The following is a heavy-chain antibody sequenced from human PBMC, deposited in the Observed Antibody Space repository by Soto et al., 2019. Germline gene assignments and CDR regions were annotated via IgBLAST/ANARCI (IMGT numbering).Heavy chain of an antibody. CDR1: GFTLKNYQ. Sequence: EVQLVESGGGLIQTGGSLRLSCAASGFTLKNYQMNWVRQAPGKGLEWVSVIYSGGVTYYAESVKGRFTCTRDSSGNMVYLQMNSLRAEDTAIYFCARDPSTTGYYGLDVWGQGTTVTVSS. CDR3: ARDPSTTGYYGLDV. CDR2: IYSGGVT. D-gene: IGHD3-10*01. J-gene: IGHJ6*02. V-gene: IGHV3-53*01.